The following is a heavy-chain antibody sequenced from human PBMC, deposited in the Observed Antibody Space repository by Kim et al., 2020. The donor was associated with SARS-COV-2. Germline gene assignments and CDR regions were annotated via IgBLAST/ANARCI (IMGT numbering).Heavy chain of an antibody. J-gene: IGHJ6*02. Sequence: LRRTLSLTCAVSGGSISSNNWWSWVRQPPGKGLEWIGEIYHSGSTNYNPSLKSRVTISVDKSKNQFSLKLSSVTAADTAVYYCARVGENYYDSSGYPTPGGMDVWGQGTTVTVSS. CDR2: IYHSGST. CDR3: ARVGENYYDSSGYPTPGGMDV. CDR1: GGSISSNNW. D-gene: IGHD3-22*01. V-gene: IGHV4-4*02.